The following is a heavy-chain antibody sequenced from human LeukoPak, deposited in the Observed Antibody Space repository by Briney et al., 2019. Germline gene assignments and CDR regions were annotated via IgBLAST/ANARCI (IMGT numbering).Heavy chain of an antibody. D-gene: IGHD6-13*01. V-gene: IGHV4-34*01. CDR3: ARHGQQLVFDY. J-gene: IGHJ4*02. CDR2: ISHSGST. CDR1: GGSFSGYF. Sequence: SETLSLTCAVSGGSFSGYFCSWIRQPPGKGLEWIAEISHSGSTNYNPSLKSRVSISVDTAKNQFSLILSSVTAADTAVYYCARHGQQLVFDYWGQGTLVTVSS.